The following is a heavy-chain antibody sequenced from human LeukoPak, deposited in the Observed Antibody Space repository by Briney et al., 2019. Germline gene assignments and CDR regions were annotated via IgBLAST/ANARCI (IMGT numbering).Heavy chain of an antibody. CDR1: GYTFTGYY. Sequence: ASVKVSCKASGYTFTGYYMHWVRQATGQGLEWMGWMNPNSGNTGYAQKFQGRVTMTRNTSISTAYMELSSLRSEDTAVYYCARGVTMVRGVTIYYYYYMDVWGKGTTVTISS. D-gene: IGHD3-10*01. J-gene: IGHJ6*03. V-gene: IGHV1-8*02. CDR3: ARGVTMVRGVTIYYYYYMDV. CDR2: MNPNSGNT.